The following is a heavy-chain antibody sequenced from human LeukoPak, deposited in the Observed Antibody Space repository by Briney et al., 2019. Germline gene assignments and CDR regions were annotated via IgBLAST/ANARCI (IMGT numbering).Heavy chain of an antibody. CDR2: ISSSGSTI. CDR1: GFTFSSYE. Sequence: PGGSLRLSCAASGFTFSSYEMNWVRQAPGKGLEWVSYISSSGSTIYYADSVKGRFTISRDNAKNSLYLQMNSLRDEDTAVYYCARKFYYYYGMDVWGQGTTVTVSS. V-gene: IGHV3-48*03. CDR3: ARKFYYYYGMDV. J-gene: IGHJ6*02.